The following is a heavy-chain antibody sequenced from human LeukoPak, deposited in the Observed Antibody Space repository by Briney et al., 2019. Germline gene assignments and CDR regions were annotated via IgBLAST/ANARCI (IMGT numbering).Heavy chain of an antibody. CDR3: AAKYTSGWGGIDY. CDR2: IYTGGST. V-gene: IGHV3-53*01. J-gene: IGHJ4*02. D-gene: IGHD6-19*01. CDR1: GFTVSSNY. Sequence: PGGSLRLSCAASGFTVSSNYMSWVRQAPGKGLEWVSVIYTGGSTYCADSMKGRFTISRDNSKNTLYLQMNSLRVEDTAVYYCAAKYTSGWGGIDYWGQGILVTVSS.